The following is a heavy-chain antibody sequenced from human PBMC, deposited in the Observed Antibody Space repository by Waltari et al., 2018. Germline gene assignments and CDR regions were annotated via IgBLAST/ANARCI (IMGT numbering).Heavy chain of an antibody. CDR2: INPNRGGT. CDR3: ARGWYYYDSSGYLPSDAFDI. CDR1: GYTFTGYY. V-gene: IGHV1-2*06. Sequence: QVQLVQSGAEVKKPGASVKVSCKASGYTFTGYYMHWVRQAPGQGLEWMGRINPNRGGTNYAQKFQGRVTMTRDTSISTAYMELSRLRSDDTAVYYCARGWYYYDSSGYLPSDAFDIWGQGTMVTVSS. D-gene: IGHD3-22*01. J-gene: IGHJ3*02.